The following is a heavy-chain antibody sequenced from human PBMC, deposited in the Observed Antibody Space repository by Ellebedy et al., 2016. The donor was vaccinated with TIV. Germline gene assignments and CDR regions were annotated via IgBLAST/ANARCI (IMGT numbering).Heavy chain of an antibody. CDR2: VNSDGSST. D-gene: IGHD2-15*01. CDR1: GFTVSSFW. Sequence: GESLKISCAASGFTVSSFWMHWLRQAPGKGLVWVARVNSDGSSTRYADSVEGRFTISRDNAKHTLNLQMNSLRAEDTAVYYCVREGLYCSGDTCYSATFDIWGQGTMVTVSS. V-gene: IGHV3-74*01. CDR3: VREGLYCSGDTCYSATFDI. J-gene: IGHJ3*02.